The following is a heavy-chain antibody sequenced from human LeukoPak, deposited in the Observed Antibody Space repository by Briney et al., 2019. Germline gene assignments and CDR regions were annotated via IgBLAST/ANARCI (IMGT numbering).Heavy chain of an antibody. Sequence: GESLKISCKGSGYSFTTYWISWVRQRPGRGLEWMGRIDPSDSSTNYSPSFQGHVTISADKSVSTAYLQWSSLKASDTAIYYCATGGRGWLYWGQGTLVTVSS. D-gene: IGHD6-19*01. CDR3: ATGGRGWLY. CDR2: IDPSDSST. J-gene: IGHJ4*02. V-gene: IGHV5-10-1*01. CDR1: GYSFTTYW.